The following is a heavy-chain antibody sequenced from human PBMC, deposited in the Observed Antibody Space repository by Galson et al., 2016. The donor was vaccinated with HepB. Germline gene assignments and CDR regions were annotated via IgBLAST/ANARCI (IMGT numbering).Heavy chain of an antibody. D-gene: IGHD1-1*01. V-gene: IGHV3-23*01. CDR3: AKGRTGTTGPVEY. Sequence: SLRLSCAASGFTFNTYAMSWVRQAPGKGLEWVSTLSASGGATYYSDSVKGRFTISRDNSKNTLYLQMNSLRDEDTAVYYCAKGRTGTTGPVEYWGRGTLVTVSS. J-gene: IGHJ4*02. CDR1: GFTFNTYA. CDR2: LSASGGAT.